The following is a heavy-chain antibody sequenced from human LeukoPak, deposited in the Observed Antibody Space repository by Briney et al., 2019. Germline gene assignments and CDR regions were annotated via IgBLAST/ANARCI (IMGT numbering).Heavy chain of an antibody. V-gene: IGHV3-7*01. Sequence: GGSLRLSCAASGFTFSSYWMSWVRQAPGKGLEWVANIKQDGSEKYYVDSVKGRFTISRDNAKNSLYLQMNSLRAEDTAVYYCARSGYYDSSGYYYQPYHFDYWGQGTLVTVSS. D-gene: IGHD3-22*01. CDR2: IKQDGSEK. CDR1: GFTFSSYW. J-gene: IGHJ4*02. CDR3: ARSGYYDSSGYYYQPYHFDY.